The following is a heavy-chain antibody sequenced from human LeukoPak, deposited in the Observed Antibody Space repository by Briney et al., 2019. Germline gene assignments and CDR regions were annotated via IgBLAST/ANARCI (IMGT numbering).Heavy chain of an antibody. D-gene: IGHD2-15*01. Sequence: PSETLSLTCTVSGGSISSYYWSWIRQPAGKGLEWIGRIYTSGSTNYNPSLKSRVTISVDTSKNQFSLKLSSVTAADTAVYYCARSICSGGSCYGWFDPWGQGTLVTVSS. CDR1: GGSISSYY. CDR3: ARSICSGGSCYGWFDP. V-gene: IGHV4-4*07. J-gene: IGHJ5*02. CDR2: IYTSGST.